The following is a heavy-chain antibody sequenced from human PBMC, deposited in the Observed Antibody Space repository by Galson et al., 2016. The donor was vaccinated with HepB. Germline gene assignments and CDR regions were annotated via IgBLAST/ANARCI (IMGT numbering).Heavy chain of an antibody. D-gene: IGHD3-10*01. CDR3: AKDVYTSGSEYGMDV. J-gene: IGHJ6*02. V-gene: IGHV3-30*04. Sequence: SLRLSCAASGFFFSNYAMHWVRQAPGKGLAWVAVVSYDGCSTYYADSVKGRFTISRDNSKTTMYLQMNSLRVEDTAVYYCAKDVYTSGSEYGMDVWGQGTTVTVSS. CDR1: GFFFSNYA. CDR2: VSYDGCST.